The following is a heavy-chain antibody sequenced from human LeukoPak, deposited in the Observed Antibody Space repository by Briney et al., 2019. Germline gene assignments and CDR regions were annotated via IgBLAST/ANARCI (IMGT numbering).Heavy chain of an antibody. V-gene: IGHV4-59*01. CDR2: IHYSGST. CDR3: ARYAADGRNLEY. J-gene: IGHJ4*02. Sequence: PSETLSLTCTVSGGSISGYYWSWIRQPPWKGLEWIGYIHYSGSTSYNPSLKSRVTISVDTSKSQFSLKLSSVTAADTAVYYCARYAADGRNLEYWGQGTLVTVSS. CDR1: GGSISGYY. D-gene: IGHD5-24*01.